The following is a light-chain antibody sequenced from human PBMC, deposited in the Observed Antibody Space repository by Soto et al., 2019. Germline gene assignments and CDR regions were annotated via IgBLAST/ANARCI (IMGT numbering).Light chain of an antibody. J-gene: IGKJ4*01. V-gene: IGKV3-11*01. CDR3: QQRSDWPST. Sequence: EIVLTQSPATLSLSPGERATLSCRASQSVSSYLAWYQKKPGQDPRLLIYDASNRATGIPARFSGSGSGTDFTLTISSLDPEDFAVYYCQQRSDWPSTFGEGTSVEIK. CDR1: QSVSSY. CDR2: DAS.